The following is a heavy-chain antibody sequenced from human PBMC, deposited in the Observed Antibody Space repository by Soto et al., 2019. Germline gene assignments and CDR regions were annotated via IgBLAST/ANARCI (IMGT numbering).Heavy chain of an antibody. Sequence: QVQLVQSGAEVKKPGASVKVSCKASGYTFTSYGISWVRQAPGQGLEWMGWSSGYNGNTNYAQKHQGRVTMTTDTSTSTAYMELRSLRSDDTAVYYCARDKGAYCGGDCYSTWFDPWGQGTLVTVSS. V-gene: IGHV1-18*01. D-gene: IGHD2-21*02. CDR2: SSGYNGNT. CDR1: GYTFTSYG. J-gene: IGHJ5*02. CDR3: ARDKGAYCGGDCYSTWFDP.